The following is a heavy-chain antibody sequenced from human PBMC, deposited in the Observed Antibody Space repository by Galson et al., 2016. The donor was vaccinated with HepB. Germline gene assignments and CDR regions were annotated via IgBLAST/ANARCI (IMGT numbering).Heavy chain of an antibody. CDR1: GFTFSIYA. D-gene: IGHD4-11*01. CDR2: ISYDGTNK. J-gene: IGHJ6*02. Sequence: SLRLSCAASGFTFSIYAMHWVRQAPGKGLEWVSVISYDGTNKYYVDSVKGRFTISRDNSKNMLYLQMNSLRAEDTAVYYCARDHSNYRIFLHYYYGMDVWGQGTTVTVSS. CDR3: ARDHSNYRIFLHYYYGMDV. V-gene: IGHV3-30*04.